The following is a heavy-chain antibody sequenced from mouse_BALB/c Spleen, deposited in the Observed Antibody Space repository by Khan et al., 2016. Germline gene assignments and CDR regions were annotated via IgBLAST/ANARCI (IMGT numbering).Heavy chain of an antibody. J-gene: IGHJ4*01. CDR1: GFNIKDTY. D-gene: IGHD1-1*01. V-gene: IGHV14-3*02. CDR2: IDPANGNT. CDR3: ARNYYGKGMDY. Sequence: VRLQQSGAELVKPGASVKLSCTASGFNIKDTYMHWVKQRPEQGLEWIGRIDPANGNTKYDPKFQGKATITADTSSNTAYLQLSSLTSEDTAVYYCARNYYGKGMDYWGQGTSVTVSS.